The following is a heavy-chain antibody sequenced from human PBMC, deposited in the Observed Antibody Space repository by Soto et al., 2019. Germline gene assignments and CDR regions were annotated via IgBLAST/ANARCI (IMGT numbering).Heavy chain of an antibody. D-gene: IGHD3-3*01. CDR1: GYTFTSYA. Sequence: ASVKVSCKASGYTFTSYAMHWVRQAPGQRLEWMGWINAGNGNTKYSQKFQGRVTITRDTSASTAYMELSSLRSEDTAVYYCARGPSPFWSGFRTYGMDVWGQGTTVTVSS. J-gene: IGHJ6*02. CDR2: INAGNGNT. V-gene: IGHV1-3*01. CDR3: ARGPSPFWSGFRTYGMDV.